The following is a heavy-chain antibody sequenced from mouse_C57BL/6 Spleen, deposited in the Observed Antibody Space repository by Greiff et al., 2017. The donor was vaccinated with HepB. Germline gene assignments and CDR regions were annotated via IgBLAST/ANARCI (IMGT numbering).Heavy chain of an antibody. D-gene: IGHD1-1*01. J-gene: IGHJ2*01. V-gene: IGHV1-69*01. CDR2: IDPSDSYT. CDR3: ARGDSSYKFDY. CDR1: GYTFTSYW. Sequence: QVQLQQPGAELVMPGASVKLSCKASGYTFTSYWMHWVKQRPGQGLEWIGEIDPSDSYTNYNQKFKGKSTLTVDKSSSTAYRQLSSLTSEDSAVCDCARGDSSYKFDYWGQGTTLTVSS.